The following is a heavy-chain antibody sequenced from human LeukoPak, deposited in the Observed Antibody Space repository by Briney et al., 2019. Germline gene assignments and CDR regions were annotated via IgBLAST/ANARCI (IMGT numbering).Heavy chain of an antibody. D-gene: IGHD5-24*01. CDR3: ASLLLMGA. CDR1: GFTFSSYA. Sequence: GGSLRLSCAASGFTFSSYAMHWVRQAPGKGLEWVANIKQDGSEKYYVDSVKGRFTISRDNAKNSLYLQMNSLRAEDTAVYYCASLLLMGAWGQGTLVTVSS. V-gene: IGHV3-7*01. CDR2: IKQDGSEK. J-gene: IGHJ5*02.